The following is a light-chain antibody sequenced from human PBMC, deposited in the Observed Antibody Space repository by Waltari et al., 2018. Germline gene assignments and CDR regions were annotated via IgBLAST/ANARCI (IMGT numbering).Light chain of an antibody. V-gene: IGKV3-15*01. CDR1: QSVSSN. Sequence: EIVMTQSPATLSVSPGERATLSCRASQSVSSNLAWYQQKRGQSPRLLIYGALTRATGIPARFSGSGSVTEFTLTISSMQSEDFAVYYCQQYNNWPAWTFGQGTKVEI. J-gene: IGKJ1*01. CDR2: GAL. CDR3: QQYNNWPAWT.